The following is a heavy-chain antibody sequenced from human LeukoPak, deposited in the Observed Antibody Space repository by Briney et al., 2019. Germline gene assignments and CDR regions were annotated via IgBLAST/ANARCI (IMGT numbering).Heavy chain of an antibody. CDR3: ARVVGLTGYSSSWYSGYYYYMDV. V-gene: IGHV1-46*02. CDR1: GYNFNDYY. CDR2: IHPDGGST. D-gene: IGHD6-13*01. Sequence: GASVKVSCKASGYNFNDYYIYWVRQAPGHGLESMGYIHPDGGSTNYAQKFQDRVTITADKSTSTAYMELSSLRSEDTAVYYCARVVGLTGYSSSWYSGYYYYMDVWGKGTTVTVSS. J-gene: IGHJ6*03.